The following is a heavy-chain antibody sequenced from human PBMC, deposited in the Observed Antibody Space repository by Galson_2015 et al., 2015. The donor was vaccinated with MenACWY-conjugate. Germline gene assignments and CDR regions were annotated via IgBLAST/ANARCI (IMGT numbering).Heavy chain of an antibody. Sequence: SLRLSCAASGFTFSTYPMNWVRQAPGKGLEWVSGVSGSGAITYYADSVKGRFTISRDNSKNTLSLQLNSLRAEDTAVYYCTKSRFQWLVDFDYWGQGTQVAVSP. J-gene: IGHJ4*02. D-gene: IGHD6-19*01. CDR3: TKSRFQWLVDFDY. CDR1: GFTFSTYP. CDR2: VSGSGAIT. V-gene: IGHV3-23*01.